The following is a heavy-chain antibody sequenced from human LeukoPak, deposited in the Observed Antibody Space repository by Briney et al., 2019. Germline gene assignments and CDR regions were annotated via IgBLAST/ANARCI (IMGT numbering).Heavy chain of an antibody. J-gene: IGHJ5*02. CDR2: ISAYNGNT. V-gene: IGHV1-18*01. CDR1: GYTFTSYG. Sequence: ASVKVSCKASGYTFTSYGISWVRQAPGQGLEWMGWISAYNGNTNYAQKLQGRVTMTTDTSTSTAYMELRSLRSDDTAVYYCARDRVVVVPAAIGSWFDPWGQGTLATVSS. D-gene: IGHD2-2*01. CDR3: ARDRVVVVPAAIGSWFDP.